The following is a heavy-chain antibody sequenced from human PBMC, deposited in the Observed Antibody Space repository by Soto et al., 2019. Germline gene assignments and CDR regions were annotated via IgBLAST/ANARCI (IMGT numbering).Heavy chain of an antibody. CDR3: ARGISPLDY. D-gene: IGHD3-3*02. CDR2: IGDGGRTI. CDR1: GFPFSSYE. Sequence: GGSLRLSCAASGFPFSSYEMNWVRLAPGKGLEWLAYIGDGGRTIYYADSVRGRFTISTDNAKNSVYLQMTSLKVEDSAVYYCARGISPLDYWGQGTVVTVSS. J-gene: IGHJ4*02. V-gene: IGHV3-48*03.